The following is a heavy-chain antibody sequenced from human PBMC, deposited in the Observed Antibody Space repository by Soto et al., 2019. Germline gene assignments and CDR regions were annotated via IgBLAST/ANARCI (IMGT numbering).Heavy chain of an antibody. CDR3: QQNYRGTMGPFEY. Sequence: SGPTLVNPTQTLTLTCTFSGFSLNTSGVCVSWIRQPPGKALEWLALIDWGDNEYYSTSLKTRLAISKDTSKNQVVLTMTNMEPMDKAPYYCQQNYRGTMGPFEYWGQGTLVTVSS. V-gene: IGHV2-70*01. D-gene: IGHD3-16*01. CDR1: GFSLNTSGVC. CDR2: IDWGDNE. J-gene: IGHJ4*02.